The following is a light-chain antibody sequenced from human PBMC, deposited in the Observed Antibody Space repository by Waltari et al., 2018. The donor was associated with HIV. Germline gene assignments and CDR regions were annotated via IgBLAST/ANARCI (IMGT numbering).Light chain of an antibody. CDR2: EVS. Sequence: QTALTQPASVSGSPGQSITISCTGTSSDVGGYNYFSWYQQHPGKAPKLMIYEVSNRPSGVSNRFSGSKSGNTASLTISGLQAEDEADYHCSSYTSSTTLVFGGGTKLTVL. J-gene: IGLJ2*01. CDR3: SSYTSSTTLV. CDR1: SSDVGGYNY. V-gene: IGLV2-14*01.